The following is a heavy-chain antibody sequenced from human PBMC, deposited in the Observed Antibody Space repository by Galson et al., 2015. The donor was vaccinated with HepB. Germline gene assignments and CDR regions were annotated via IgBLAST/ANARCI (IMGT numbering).Heavy chain of an antibody. V-gene: IGHV1-3*01. CDR3: ARDSAGITMIC. J-gene: IGHJ4*02. D-gene: IGHD3-22*01. CDR1: GYTFTSHA. CDR2: INAGNGNT. Sequence: KASGYTFTSHAMHWVRQAPGQRLEWMGWINAGNGNTKYSQKFQGRVTITRDTSASTAYMELSSLRSEDTAVYYCARDSAGITMICWGQGTLVTVSS.